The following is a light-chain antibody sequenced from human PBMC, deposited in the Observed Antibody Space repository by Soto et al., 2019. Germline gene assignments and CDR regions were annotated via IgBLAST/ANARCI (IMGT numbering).Light chain of an antibody. CDR3: QQYNDWPRT. J-gene: IGKJ1*01. CDR1: QSVATN. CDR2: DAS. Sequence: EIVMTQSLVTLSVSPGERATLSCSASQSVATNLAWYQQKPGQAPGLLIFDASTRSTGVPVRFSGSGSGTEFSLTISSLQSEDSAVYYCQQYNDWPRTFGQGTKVEIK. V-gene: IGKV3-15*01.